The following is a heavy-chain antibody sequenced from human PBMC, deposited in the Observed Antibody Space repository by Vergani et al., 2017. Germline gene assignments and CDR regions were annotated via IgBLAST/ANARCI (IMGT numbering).Heavy chain of an antibody. CDR3: ARGDYDILTGYYTGWFDP. V-gene: IGHV4-61*02. CDR2: IYTSGST. CDR1: GGSISSGSYY. J-gene: IGHJ5*02. Sequence: QVQLQGSGPGLVKPSQTLSLTCTVSGGSISSGSYYWSWIRQPAGKGLEWIGRIYTSGSTNYNPSLKSRVTISVDTSKNQFSLKLSSVTAADTAVYYCARGDYDILTGYYTGWFDPWGQGTLVTVSS. D-gene: IGHD3-9*01.